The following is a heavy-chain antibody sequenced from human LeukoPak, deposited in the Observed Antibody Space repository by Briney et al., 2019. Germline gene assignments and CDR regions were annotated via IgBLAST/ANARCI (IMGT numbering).Heavy chain of an antibody. D-gene: IGHD1-26*01. J-gene: IGHJ1*01. CDR3: ARWDHGRARFQK. CDR2: ASYKSEWSF. CDR1: GDSVSNNNVA. V-gene: IGHV6-1*01. Sequence: SQTLSLTCAISGDSVSNNNVAWNSVRQSPSRGLEWLGRASYKSEWSFNYTVSGKSRITINADTSKNQVSLRLNSVTPEGTAVYYCARWDHGRARFQKWGEGTLVTVSS.